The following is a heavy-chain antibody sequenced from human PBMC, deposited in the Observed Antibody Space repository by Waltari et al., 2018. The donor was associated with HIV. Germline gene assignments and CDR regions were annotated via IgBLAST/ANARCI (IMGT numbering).Heavy chain of an antibody. J-gene: IGHJ4*02. Sequence: EVQLVESGGGLVQPGGSLRLPCTASGFTFNKFAMAWVRQAPGKGLEWVSVMSASGGTTYYADSVKGRFTVSRDNFKNTVYLQMNSLRAGDTAIYYCAKAVMETAVSSPVDCWGQGALVTVSS. CDR2: MSASGGTT. D-gene: IGHD5-18*01. CDR1: GFTFNKFA. CDR3: AKAVMETAVSSPVDC. V-gene: IGHV3-23*04.